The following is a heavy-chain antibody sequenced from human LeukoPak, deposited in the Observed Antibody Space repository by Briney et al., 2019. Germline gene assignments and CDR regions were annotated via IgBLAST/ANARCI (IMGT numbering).Heavy chain of an antibody. D-gene: IGHD3-22*01. CDR1: GYTFTSYY. Sequence: ASVKVSFKASGYTFTSYYMHWVRQAPGQGLEWMGIINPSGGSTSYAQKFQGRVTMTRDMSTSTVYMELSSLRSEDTAVYYCAREASPYYHDSSGFADCWGQGTLVTVSS. CDR3: AREASPYYHDSSGFADC. J-gene: IGHJ4*02. V-gene: IGHV1-46*01. CDR2: INPSGGST.